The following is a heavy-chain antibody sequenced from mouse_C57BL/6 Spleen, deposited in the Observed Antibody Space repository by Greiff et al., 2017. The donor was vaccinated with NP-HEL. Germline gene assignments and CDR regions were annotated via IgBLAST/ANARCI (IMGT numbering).Heavy chain of an antibody. J-gene: IGHJ4*01. CDR2: ISGGGGNT. V-gene: IGHV5-9*01. CDR3: ARHAYYGSSPYAMDY. Sequence: EVKLMESGGGLVKPGGSLKLSCAASGFTFSSYTMSWVRQTPEKRLEWVATISGGGGNTYYPDSVKGRFTISRDNAKNTLYLQMSSLRSEDTALYYCARHAYYGSSPYAMDYWGQGTSVTVSS. D-gene: IGHD1-1*01. CDR1: GFTFSSYT.